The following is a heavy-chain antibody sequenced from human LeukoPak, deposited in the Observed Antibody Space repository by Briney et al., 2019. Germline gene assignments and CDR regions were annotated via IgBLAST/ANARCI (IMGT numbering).Heavy chain of an antibody. CDR1: GFTVSAYA. CDR3: AARKVRGVWFYLDY. Sequence: GVSLRRSCAASGFTVSAYAMAWVRQAPGKGLEWVSTIYDDNTYYADSVKGRFAISTDNSKNTLYLQMNSLRVEDTAVYFCAARKVRGVWFYLDYWGQGTLVTVSS. V-gene: IGHV3-23*01. CDR2: IYDDNT. J-gene: IGHJ4*02. D-gene: IGHD3-10*01.